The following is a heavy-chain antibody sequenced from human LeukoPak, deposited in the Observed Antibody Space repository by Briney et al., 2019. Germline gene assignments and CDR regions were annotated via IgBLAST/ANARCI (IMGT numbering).Heavy chain of an antibody. CDR1: GFTFSSYA. CDR2: ISYDGSNK. CDR3: ARVRDYQLLYDAFAI. D-gene: IGHD2-2*02. V-gene: IGHV3-30*01. Sequence: GRSLRLSCAASGFTFSSYAMHWVRQAPGKGLEWVAVISYDGSNKYYADSVKGRFTISRDNSKNTLYLQMNSLRAEDTAVYYCARVRDYQLLYDAFAIWGQGTMVTVSS. J-gene: IGHJ3*02.